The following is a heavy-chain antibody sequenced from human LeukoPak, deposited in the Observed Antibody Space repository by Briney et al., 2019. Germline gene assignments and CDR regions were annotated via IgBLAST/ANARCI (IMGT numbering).Heavy chain of an antibody. D-gene: IGHD3-10*01. Sequence: PSETLSLTCTVSGGSISGSSYYWGWIRQPPGKGLEWIGSIYYSGSTYYNPSLKSRVTISVDTSKNQFSLKLSSVTAADTAVYYSARHRFTMALRGDFDYWGQGTLVTVSS. CDR1: GGSISGSSYY. J-gene: IGHJ4*02. V-gene: IGHV4-39*01. CDR2: IYYSGST. CDR3: ARHRFTMALRGDFDY.